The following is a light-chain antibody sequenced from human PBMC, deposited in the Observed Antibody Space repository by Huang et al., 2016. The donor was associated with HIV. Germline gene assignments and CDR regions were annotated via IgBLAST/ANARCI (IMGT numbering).Light chain of an antibody. CDR3: QQSYSLLT. J-gene: IGKJ4*01. V-gene: IGKV1-39*01. CDR2: AES. Sequence: DIQMTQSPSSLSASVGDRVTITCRASQSISSYLNWYQQKPRKAPKLLIYAESSLQSGVPSRFSGSGSGTDFTLTISSLQPEDFATYYCQQSYSLLTFGGGTKVEIK. CDR1: QSISSY.